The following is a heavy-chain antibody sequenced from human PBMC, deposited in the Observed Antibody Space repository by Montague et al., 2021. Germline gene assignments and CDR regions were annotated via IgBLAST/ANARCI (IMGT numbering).Heavy chain of an antibody. J-gene: IGHJ4*02. V-gene: IGHV4-31*03. Sequence: TLSLTCSVSGGSISSGGFYWSWIRQHPGKGPEWIGSIYDSGSTNYNPSLESRLTLSRDTSKNHVSLRPTSVTAAETAVYYCARSGGYCSGGRCDTFDYWGQGTLVTVSS. D-gene: IGHD2-15*01. CDR3: ARSGGYCSGGRCDTFDY. CDR1: GGSISSGGFY. CDR2: IYDSGST.